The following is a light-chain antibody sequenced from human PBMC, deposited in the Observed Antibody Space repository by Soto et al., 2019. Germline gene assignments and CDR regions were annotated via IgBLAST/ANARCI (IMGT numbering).Light chain of an antibody. V-gene: IGKV3-15*01. Sequence: EIVMTQSPATLSVSPGERATLSCRASQSVSSNLAWYRQKPGQAPTLLIYGASTRATGIPARFSGSGSGTEFTLTISSLQFEDFAVYYCQQYNNWPPVTFGRGTKLEIK. CDR3: QQYNNWPPVT. CDR2: GAS. CDR1: QSVSSN. J-gene: IGKJ2*01.